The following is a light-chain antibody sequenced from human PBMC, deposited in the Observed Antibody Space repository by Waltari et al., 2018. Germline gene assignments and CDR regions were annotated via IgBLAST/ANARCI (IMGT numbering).Light chain of an antibody. CDR2: DTS. CDR3: QEYVNLPAT. Sequence: SCRASHSVRRSLTWYQQKPGQAPRLLIYDTSTRATGIPDRFSGSGSGTDFSLTISRLEPEDFAVYYCQEYVNLPATFGQGTKVEIK. CDR1: HSVRRS. J-gene: IGKJ1*01. V-gene: IGKV3-20*01.